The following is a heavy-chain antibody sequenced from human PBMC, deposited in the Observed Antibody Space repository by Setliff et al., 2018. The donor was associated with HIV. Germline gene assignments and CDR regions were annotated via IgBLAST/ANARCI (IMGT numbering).Heavy chain of an antibody. D-gene: IGHD3-22*01. V-gene: IGHV4-59*01. CDR3: AREGPGGIYDSSGYHSDAFDI. Sequence: PSETLSLTCSVSGGSINSYYWSWIRQPPGKGLEWVEYIYYSGGTTYNPSLKSRVTISVDTSKNQFSLKLTSVTVADTAVYYCAREGPGGIYDSSGYHSDAFDIWGQGTMVTVSS. J-gene: IGHJ3*02. CDR1: GGSINSYY. CDR2: IYYSGGT.